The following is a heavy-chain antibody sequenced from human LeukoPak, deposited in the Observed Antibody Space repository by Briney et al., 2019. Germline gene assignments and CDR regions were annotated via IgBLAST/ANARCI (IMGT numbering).Heavy chain of an antibody. CDR1: GFTFSSYA. V-gene: IGHV3-23*01. J-gene: IGHJ1*01. D-gene: IGHD3-9*01. Sequence: GGSLRLSCAASGFTFSSYAMSWVRHAPGKGLEWVSAISGSGGSTYYADSVKGRFTISRDNSKNTLYLQMNSLRAEDTAVYYCAKDTYYDILTGYRYTEYFQHWGQGTLVTVSS. CDR3: AKDTYYDILTGYRYTEYFQH. CDR2: ISGSGGST.